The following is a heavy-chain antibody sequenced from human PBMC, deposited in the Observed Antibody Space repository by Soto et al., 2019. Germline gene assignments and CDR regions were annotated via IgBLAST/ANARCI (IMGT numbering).Heavy chain of an antibody. J-gene: IGHJ6*04. CDR2: MNPNSGNT. CDR3: ARTPPYYDSSGYYYYYGRDV. V-gene: IGHV1-8*01. CDR1: GYTFTSSD. D-gene: IGHD3-22*01. Sequence: ASVRVSYKASGYTFTSSDIDWVRHATGQGLEWMGWMNPNSGNTGYAQKFQGRVTMTRNTSISTAYMELSSLRSEDTDVYYCARTPPYYDSSGYYYYYGRDVWDKGTTVTASS.